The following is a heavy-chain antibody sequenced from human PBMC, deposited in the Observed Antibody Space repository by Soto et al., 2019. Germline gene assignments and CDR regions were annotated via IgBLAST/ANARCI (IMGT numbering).Heavy chain of an antibody. CDR2: IIPIFGTA. CDR3: ASSYYYDSSGYFNWFDP. CDR1: GGTFSSYA. Sequence: QVQLVQSGAEVKKPGSSVKVSCKASGGTFSSYAISWVRQAPGQGLEWMGGIIPIFGTANYAQKFQGRVRITADESTSTAYMELSSLRSEDTAVYYCASSYYYDSSGYFNWFDPWGQGPLVTVSS. D-gene: IGHD3-22*01. J-gene: IGHJ5*02. V-gene: IGHV1-69*12.